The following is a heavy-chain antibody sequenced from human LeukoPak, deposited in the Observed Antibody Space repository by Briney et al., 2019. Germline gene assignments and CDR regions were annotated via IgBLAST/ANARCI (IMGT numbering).Heavy chain of an antibody. CDR3: ARRLAVTGRYYFDY. J-gene: IGHJ4*02. V-gene: IGHV4-59*11. Sequence: TSSETLSLTCTVSGGSISTHYWTWIRQPPGRGLEWIGYIYYSGITNYNPSLKSRVTMSVDTSRNQFSLRLNSVTAADTAVYYCARRLAVTGRYYFDYWGQGSLVTVSS. CDR1: GGSISTHY. CDR2: IYYSGIT. D-gene: IGHD4-11*01.